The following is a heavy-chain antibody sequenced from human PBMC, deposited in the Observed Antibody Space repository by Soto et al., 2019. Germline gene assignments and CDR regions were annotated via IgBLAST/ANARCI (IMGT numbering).Heavy chain of an antibody. CDR2: INHSGST. D-gene: IGHD3-22*01. CDR3: ARAPRAEITITVVARYFDH. CDR1: GGAFSDYY. Sequence: PSETLSLTGAVYGGAFSDYYWIWIRQPPGKGLEWIGEINHSGSTNYNPSLKSRVTISVDTSKNHFSLKLSSVTAADTAVYYCARAPRAEITITVVARYFDHWGPGTLVTVSS. V-gene: IGHV4-34*01. J-gene: IGHJ4*02.